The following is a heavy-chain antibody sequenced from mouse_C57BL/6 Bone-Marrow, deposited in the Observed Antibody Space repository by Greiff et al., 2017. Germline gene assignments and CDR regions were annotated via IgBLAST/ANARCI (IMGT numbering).Heavy chain of an antibody. CDR3: ARFYYYGS. CDR1: GYSITSGYY. Sequence: EVQLVESGPGLVKPSQSLSLTCSVTGYSITSGYYWNWIRQFPGNKLEWMGYISYDGSNNYNPSLKNRISITRDTSKNQFFLKLNSVTTEDTATYYCARFYYYGSWGQGTTLTVSS. D-gene: IGHD1-1*01. J-gene: IGHJ2*01. CDR2: ISYDGSN. V-gene: IGHV3-6*01.